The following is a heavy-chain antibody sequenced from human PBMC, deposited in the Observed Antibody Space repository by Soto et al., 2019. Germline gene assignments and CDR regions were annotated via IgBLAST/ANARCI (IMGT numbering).Heavy chain of an antibody. CDR2: INHSGST. J-gene: IGHJ4*02. CDR1: GGSVSGYY. Sequence: QVQLQQWGAGLLNPSETLSLTCAVYGGSVSGYYWTWIRQPPGTGLEWIGEINHSGSTNYNPSLKSRVTISVDTSKNQFSLKLTSVTAADTAVYYCARDKITGLFDYWGQGTLVTVSS. D-gene: IGHD2-8*02. CDR3: ARDKITGLFDY. V-gene: IGHV4-34*01.